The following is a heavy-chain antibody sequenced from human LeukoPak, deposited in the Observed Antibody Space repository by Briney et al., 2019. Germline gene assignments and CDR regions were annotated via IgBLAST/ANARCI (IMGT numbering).Heavy chain of an antibody. CDR2: IIPIFGTA. CDR3: ARDNWPDPGPNDY. J-gene: IGHJ4*02. V-gene: IGHV1-69*05. Sequence: SVKVSCKASGGTFSSYAISWVRQAPGQGLEWMGRIIPIFGTANYAQKFQGRVTITTDESTSTAYMELSSLRSEDTAVYYCARDNWPDPGPNDYWGQGTLVTVSS. D-gene: IGHD1-20*01. CDR1: GGTFSSYA.